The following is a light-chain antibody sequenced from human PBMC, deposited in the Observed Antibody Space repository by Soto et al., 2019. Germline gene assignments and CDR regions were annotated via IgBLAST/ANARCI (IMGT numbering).Light chain of an antibody. CDR3: QQYNHYSGLT. CDR1: QTISSW. Sequence: IRMTQSPSSLSASTGDRVTITCRASQTISSWLAWYQQKPGKAPRLLIYDASSLESGVPSRFSGSGSGTEFTLTISSLQPDDFATYYCQQYNHYSGLTFGGGTKVDIK. V-gene: IGKV1-5*01. J-gene: IGKJ4*01. CDR2: DAS.